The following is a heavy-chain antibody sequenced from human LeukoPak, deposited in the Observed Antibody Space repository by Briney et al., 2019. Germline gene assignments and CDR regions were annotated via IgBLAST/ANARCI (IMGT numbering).Heavy chain of an antibody. CDR1: GGSISSYY. J-gene: IGHJ6*03. V-gene: IGHV4-59*01. Sequence: SETLSLTCTVSGGSISSYYWSWIRPPPGKGLEGIGYISYGGSNNYNPSLKSRVTISVDTSKNQFSLKMSSVTAADTAVYYCARGSSLYYYYMDVWGKGTTVTVSS. CDR2: ISYGGSN. CDR3: ARGSSLYYYYMDV.